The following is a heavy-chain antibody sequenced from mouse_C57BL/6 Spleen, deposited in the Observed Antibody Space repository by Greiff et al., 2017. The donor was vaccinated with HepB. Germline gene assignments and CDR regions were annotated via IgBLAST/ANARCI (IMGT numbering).Heavy chain of an antibody. J-gene: IGHJ4*01. D-gene: IGHD2-3*01. CDR3: ARPGRLLPYYYAMDY. CDR1: GFTFSDYG. Sequence: EVKVVESGGGLVKPGGSLKLSCAASGFTFSDYGMHWVRQAPEKGLEWVAYISSGSSTIYYADTVKGRFTISRDNAKNTLFLQMTSLRSEDTAMYYCARPGRLLPYYYAMDYWGQGTSVTVSS. V-gene: IGHV5-17*01. CDR2: ISSGSSTI.